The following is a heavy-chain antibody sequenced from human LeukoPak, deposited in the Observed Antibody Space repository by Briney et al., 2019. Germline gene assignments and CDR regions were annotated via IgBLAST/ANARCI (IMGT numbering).Heavy chain of an antibody. CDR1: GFTFGDYG. CDR3: AKGADYGDYGGYFQH. J-gene: IGHJ1*01. V-gene: IGHV3-20*04. Sequence: PGGSLRLSCAASGFTFGDYGMSWVRQAPGKGLEWVSGINWNGGSTAYADSVRGRFTISRDNAKNSLYLQMNSLRVEDTALYYCAKGADYGDYGGYFQHWGQGTLVTVSS. CDR2: INWNGGST. D-gene: IGHD4-17*01.